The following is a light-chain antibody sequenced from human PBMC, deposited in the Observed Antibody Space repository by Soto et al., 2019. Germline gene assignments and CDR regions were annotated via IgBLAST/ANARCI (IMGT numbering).Light chain of an antibody. CDR2: GAS. CDR3: QQRSATWT. J-gene: IGKJ1*01. CDR1: QSVSNY. Sequence: EIVLTQSPATLSLSPGEGATVSCRTSQSVSNYLAWYQQKPGQAPTLLIYGASNRATGIPARFSGSGSGTDFTLTISSLQPEDFAVYYCQQRSATWTFGQGTKVDI. V-gene: IGKV3-11*01.